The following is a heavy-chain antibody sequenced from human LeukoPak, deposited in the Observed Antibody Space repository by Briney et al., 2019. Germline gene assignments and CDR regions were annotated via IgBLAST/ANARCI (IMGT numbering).Heavy chain of an antibody. Sequence: GGSLRLSCAASGFTVSSNYMSWVRQAPGKGLEWVSVIYSGGSTYYADSVKGRFTISRDNSKNTLYLQMSSLRAEDTAVYYCVKSADDSYGPTFDYWGQGTLVTVSS. J-gene: IGHJ4*02. CDR2: IYSGGST. V-gene: IGHV3-53*05. D-gene: IGHD5-18*01. CDR1: GFTVSSNY. CDR3: VKSADDSYGPTFDY.